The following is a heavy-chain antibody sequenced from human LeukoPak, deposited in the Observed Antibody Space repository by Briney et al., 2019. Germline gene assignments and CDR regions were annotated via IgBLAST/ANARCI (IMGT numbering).Heavy chain of an antibody. CDR1: GFTFSSYG. CDR3: AKDQSGYCSSTSCSPHWCYGMDV. CDR2: ISYDGSNK. Sequence: TGGSLRLSCAASGFTFSSYGMHWVRQAPGKGPEWVAVISYDGSNKYYADSVKGRFTISRDNSKNTLYLQMNSLRAEDTAVYYCAKDQSGYCSSTSCSPHWCYGMDVWGQGTTVTVSS. V-gene: IGHV3-30*18. J-gene: IGHJ6*02. D-gene: IGHD2-2*01.